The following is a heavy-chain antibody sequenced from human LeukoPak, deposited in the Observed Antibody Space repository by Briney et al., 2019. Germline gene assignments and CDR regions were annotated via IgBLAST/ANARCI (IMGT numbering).Heavy chain of an antibody. D-gene: IGHD1-26*01. CDR2: IYYSGST. Sequence: PSETLSLTCTVSGGSISSYYWSWIRQPPGKGLEWIGYIYYSGSTNYNPSLKSRITISVDTSKNQFSLKLSSVTAADTAVYYCARDSGSYFDYWGQGTLVTVSS. J-gene: IGHJ4*02. CDR1: GGSISSYY. V-gene: IGHV4-59*01. CDR3: ARDSGSYFDY.